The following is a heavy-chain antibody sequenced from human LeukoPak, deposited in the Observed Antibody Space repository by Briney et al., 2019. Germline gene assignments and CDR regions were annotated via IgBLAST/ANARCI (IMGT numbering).Heavy chain of an antibody. CDR1: GFTFDDYA. D-gene: IGHD3-10*01. Sequence: GGSLRLSCAASGFTFDDYAMHWVRQAPGKGLEWVSLISWDGGSTYYADSVKGRFTISRDNSKNSLYLQMNSLRAEDTALYYCAKDMAAYYYASWNIDYWGQGTLVTVSS. CDR3: AKDMAAYYYASWNIDY. CDR2: ISWDGGST. J-gene: IGHJ4*02. V-gene: IGHV3-43D*03.